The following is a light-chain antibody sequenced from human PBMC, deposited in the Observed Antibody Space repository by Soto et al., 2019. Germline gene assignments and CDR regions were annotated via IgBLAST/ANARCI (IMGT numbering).Light chain of an antibody. J-gene: IGKJ1*01. Sequence: DIRVTQSPSSVSASVGDRVTITCRASQDISHYLAWYQQKPGKAPKLLIYGASSLQSGVPSRFSGSGSGTDFTLTISSLQPEDFATFYCQQAYTFPRTFGQGTKVEIQ. CDR2: GAS. CDR1: QDISHY. CDR3: QQAYTFPRT. V-gene: IGKV1D-12*01.